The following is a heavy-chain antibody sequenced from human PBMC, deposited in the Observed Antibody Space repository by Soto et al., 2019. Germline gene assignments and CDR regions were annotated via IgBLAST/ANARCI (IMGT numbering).Heavy chain of an antibody. D-gene: IGHD6-13*01. J-gene: IGHJ6*02. CDR1: GGSFSGYY. CDR3: ARDGYMGCSWFAYYGMDV. Sequence: SETLSLTCAVYGGSFSGYYWSWIRQPPGKGLEWIGEINHSGSTNYNPSLKSRVTISVDTSKNQFSLKLSSVTAADTAVYYCARDGYMGCSWFAYYGMDVWGQGPTLTVS. V-gene: IGHV4-34*01. CDR2: INHSGST.